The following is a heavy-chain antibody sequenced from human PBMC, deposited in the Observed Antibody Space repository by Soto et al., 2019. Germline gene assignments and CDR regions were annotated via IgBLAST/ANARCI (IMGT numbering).Heavy chain of an antibody. V-gene: IGHV3-23*05. J-gene: IGHJ4*02. CDR2: INGRGYER. CDR3: AKMDCSSASCYLPNC. D-gene: IGHD2-2*01. Sequence: EVQLLESGGGLVQPGGSLRLSCVGSGFAFSNYAMNWVRRAPGKGLEWVSGINGRGYERYYVDSVKGRFTISRDNSNNTVYLQMNSLRAEDAAIYYCAKMDCSSASCYLPNCWSQGALVTISS. CDR1: GFAFSNYA.